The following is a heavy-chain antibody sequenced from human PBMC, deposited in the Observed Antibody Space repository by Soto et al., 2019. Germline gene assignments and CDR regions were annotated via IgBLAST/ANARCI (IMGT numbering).Heavy chain of an antibody. CDR2: INSDGSST. D-gene: IGHD5-12*01. V-gene: IGHV3-74*01. CDR1: GFTFSSYW. J-gene: IGHJ5*02. Sequence: PGGSLRLSCAASGFTFSSYWVHWVRQSPGKGLVWVSRINSDGSSTSYADSVKGRFTISRDNAKNTLYLQMNSLRAEDTAVYYCARCLGGYDYDWFDPWGQGTLVTVSS. CDR3: ARCLGGYDYDWFDP.